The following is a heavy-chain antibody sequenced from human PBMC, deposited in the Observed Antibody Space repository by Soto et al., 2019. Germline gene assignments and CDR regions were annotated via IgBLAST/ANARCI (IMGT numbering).Heavy chain of an antibody. CDR2: IYHSGNT. CDR1: GASISSGDYS. CDR3: ARFGHSGGYFPSYFDS. J-gene: IGHJ4*02. V-gene: IGHV4-30-2*01. D-gene: IGHD3-22*01. Sequence: QLHLQESGSGLVRPSQTLTLTCAVSGASISSGDYSWTWIRQPPGRVLEWIGYIYHSGNTYYNPSLKTRVTISVVRSKNQFFLDLNYVTAAATAVYYCARFGHSGGYFPSYFDSWGQGTLVTVSS.